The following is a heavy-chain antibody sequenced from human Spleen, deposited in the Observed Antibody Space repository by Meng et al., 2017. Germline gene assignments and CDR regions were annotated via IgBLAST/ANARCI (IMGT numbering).Heavy chain of an antibody. V-gene: IGHV1-2*06. CDR3: ARVVGATTANWDFDL. D-gene: IGHD1-26*01. CDR2: IDPKSGDT. J-gene: IGHJ2*01. CDR1: GGTFSSYA. Sequence: ASVKVSCKASGGTFSSYAISWVRQAPGQGLEWMGRIDPKSGDTHYAQSFQGRVTMTGDTSTSTAYMELSGLRSDDTAMYYCARVVGATTANWDFDLWGRGTLVTVSS.